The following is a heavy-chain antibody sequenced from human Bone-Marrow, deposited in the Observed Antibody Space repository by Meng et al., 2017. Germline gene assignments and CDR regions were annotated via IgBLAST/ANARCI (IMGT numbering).Heavy chain of an antibody. CDR2: ISYDGSDK. Sequence: GGSLRLSCAASGFTFSSYGMHWVRQAPGKGLEWVAVISYDGSDKYYADSVKGRFTISRDNSKNTLYLQMNSLRAEDTAVYYCAREAAAVGIDYWGQGTLVTVSS. J-gene: IGHJ4*02. D-gene: IGHD6-13*01. CDR3: AREAAAVGIDY. V-gene: IGHV3-30*06. CDR1: GFTFSSYG.